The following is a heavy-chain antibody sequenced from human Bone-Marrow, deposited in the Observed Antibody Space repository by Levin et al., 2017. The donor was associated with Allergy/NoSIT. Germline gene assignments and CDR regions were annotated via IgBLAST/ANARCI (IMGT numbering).Heavy chain of an antibody. D-gene: IGHD2-15*01. CDR3: AREGTVAANYFDH. Sequence: SETLSLTCNVSGGSMSSGGKYWSWIHQHPGKGLEWIGNIHNTGSTNYNPTLKSRVAISEDMSKNQFYLKLSSVTVADTAVYYCAREGTVAANYFDHWSQGTLVIVSS. V-gene: IGHV4-31*03. CDR2: IHNTGST. J-gene: IGHJ4*02. CDR1: GGSMSSGGKY.